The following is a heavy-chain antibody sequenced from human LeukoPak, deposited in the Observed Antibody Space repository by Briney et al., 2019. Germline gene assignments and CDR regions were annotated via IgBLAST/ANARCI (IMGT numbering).Heavy chain of an antibody. D-gene: IGHD1-14*01. CDR3: AKDVNRYTTSPGDY. J-gene: IGHJ4*02. CDR1: GFTFSSYA. Sequence: PGGSLRLSCAASGFTFSSYAMSWVRQAPGKGLEWVSAISGSGGSTYYADSVKGRFTISRDNAKNSLYLQMDSLRAEDTALYYCAKDVNRYTTSPGDYWGQGTLVTVSS. CDR2: ISGSGGST. V-gene: IGHV3-23*01.